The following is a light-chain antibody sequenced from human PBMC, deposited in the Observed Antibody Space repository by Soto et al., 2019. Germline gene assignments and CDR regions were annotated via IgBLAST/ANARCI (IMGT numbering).Light chain of an antibody. J-gene: IGKJ5*01. CDR2: DAS. CDR1: QSVSSY. CDR3: QHRMNWPLP. V-gene: IGKV3-11*01. Sequence: IVFTQSAATLSLSQEERATLSCSASQSVSSYLLWYQQKPGQTPRLLIYDASNRATGIPARFSGSGSETDFTLTISSLEPEDFAVYYCQHRMNWPLPFGQ.